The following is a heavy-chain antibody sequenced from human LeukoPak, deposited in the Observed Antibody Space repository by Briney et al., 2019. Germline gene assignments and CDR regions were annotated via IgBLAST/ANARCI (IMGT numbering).Heavy chain of an antibody. Sequence: SETPSLTCTGPCGSISSHHWSWVRQPPGRGLEWIGYISYSGYTNYNPSLKSRVTISLDTSKNQFSLKLTSVTAADTGVYYCARDWVVVQPYIMDVWGQGTTVTVSS. CDR3: ARDWVVVQPYIMDV. V-gene: IGHV4-59*11. D-gene: IGHD2-2*01. J-gene: IGHJ6*02. CDR1: CGSISSHH. CDR2: ISYSGYT.